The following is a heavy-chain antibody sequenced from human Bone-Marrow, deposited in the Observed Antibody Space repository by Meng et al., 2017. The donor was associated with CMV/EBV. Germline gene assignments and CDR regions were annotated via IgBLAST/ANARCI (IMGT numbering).Heavy chain of an antibody. Sequence: GGSLRLSCAASGFTFSSYWMSWVRQAPGKGLEWVANIKQDGSEKYYVDSVKGRFTISRDNAKNSLYLQMNSLRAEDTAVYYCARATSIAAAGTWDLGMYAFDIWGPGKMVHVSS. J-gene: IGHJ3*02. D-gene: IGHD6-13*01. CDR1: GFTFSSYW. CDR2: IKQDGSEK. V-gene: IGHV3-7*01. CDR3: ARATSIAAAGTWDLGMYAFDI.